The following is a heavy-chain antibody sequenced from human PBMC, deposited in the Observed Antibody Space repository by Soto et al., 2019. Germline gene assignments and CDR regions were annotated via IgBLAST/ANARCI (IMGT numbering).Heavy chain of an antibody. CDR2: INAGNGNT. J-gene: IGHJ4*02. V-gene: IGHV1-3*01. Sequence: ASVKVSCKASGYTFTSYAMHWVRQAPGQRLEWMGWINAGNGNTKYSQKFQGRVTITRDTSASTAYMELSSLRAEDTALYYCASGRGYDILTGYYPYFDSWGQGALVTVSS. CDR3: ASGRGYDILTGYYPYFDS. CDR1: GYTFTSYA. D-gene: IGHD3-9*01.